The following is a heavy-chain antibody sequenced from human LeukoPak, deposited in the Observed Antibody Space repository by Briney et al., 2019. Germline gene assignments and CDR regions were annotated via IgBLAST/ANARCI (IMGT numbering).Heavy chain of an antibody. Sequence: PGRSLRLSCAASGFTFSSYAMSWVRQAPGKGLEWVSAISGSGGSTYYADSVKGRFTISRDNSKNTLYLQMNSLRAEDTAVYYCARGDYGDYHFAFDIWGQGTMVTVSS. CDR3: ARGDYGDYHFAFDI. CDR2: ISGSGGST. V-gene: IGHV3-23*01. CDR1: GFTFSSYA. J-gene: IGHJ3*02. D-gene: IGHD4-17*01.